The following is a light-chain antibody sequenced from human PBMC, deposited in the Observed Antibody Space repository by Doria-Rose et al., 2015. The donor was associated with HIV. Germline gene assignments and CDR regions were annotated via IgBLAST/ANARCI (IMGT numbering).Light chain of an antibody. CDR1: QTVSTH. J-gene: IGKJ1*01. CDR3: QQTYSSPPWT. V-gene: IGKV1-39*01. Sequence: DIRVTQSPSSLSASIGDRVTITCRASQTVSTHLNWFQQEPGKAPKLLIYAASRLQSGVPSRFSGRGSGTDFTLTISGLQPGDFATYYCQQTYSSPPWTFGQGTKVEMK. CDR2: AAS.